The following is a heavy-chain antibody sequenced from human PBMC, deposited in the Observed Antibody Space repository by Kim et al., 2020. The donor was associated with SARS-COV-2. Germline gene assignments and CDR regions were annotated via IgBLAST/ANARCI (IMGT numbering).Heavy chain of an antibody. J-gene: IGHJ6*02. CDR3: ARSMVRGVIITHFYYYGMDV. V-gene: IGHV1-69*04. Sequence: SVKVSCKASGGTFSSYAISWVRQAPGQGLEWMGRIIPILGIANYAQKFQGRVTITADKSTSTAYMELSSLRSEETAVYYCARSMVRGVIITHFYYYGMDVWGQGTTVTVSS. CDR1: GGTFSSYA. D-gene: IGHD3-10*01. CDR2: IIPILGIA.